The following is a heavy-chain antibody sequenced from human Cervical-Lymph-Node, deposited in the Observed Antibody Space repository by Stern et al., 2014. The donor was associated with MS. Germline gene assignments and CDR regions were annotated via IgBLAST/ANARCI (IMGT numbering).Heavy chain of an antibody. D-gene: IGHD3-16*01. CDR2: IYYTGTT. Sequence: QVQLQESGPGLVKPSQTVSLSCSVSGASISDGRYFWSWIRQPPGKGLEWIGSIYYTGTTYSNASLKSRLLLSVDTSGNRFSLNLRSLTAADTAVYFCTRSYYDLDFYKSYDHASHLWGPGTMVAVSS. J-gene: IGHJ3*01. V-gene: IGHV4-31*03. CDR1: GASISDGRYF. CDR3: TRSYYDLDFYKSYDHASHL.